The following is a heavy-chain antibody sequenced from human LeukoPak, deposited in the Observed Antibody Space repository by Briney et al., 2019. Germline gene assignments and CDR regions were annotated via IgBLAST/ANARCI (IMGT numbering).Heavy chain of an antibody. Sequence: PGGSLRLSCAASGFTFSSYWMHWVRQAPGKGLVWVSRINSDGSSTSYADSVKGRFTISRDNAKNTPYLQMNSLRAEDTAVYYCARVYCTNGVCYTGRHYYYYYMDVWGKGTTVTVSS. V-gene: IGHV3-74*01. D-gene: IGHD2-8*01. J-gene: IGHJ6*03. CDR2: INSDGSST. CDR1: GFTFSSYW. CDR3: ARVYCTNGVCYTGRHYYYYYMDV.